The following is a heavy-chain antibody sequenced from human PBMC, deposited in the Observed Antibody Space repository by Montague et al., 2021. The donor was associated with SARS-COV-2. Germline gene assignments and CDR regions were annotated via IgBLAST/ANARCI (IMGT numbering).Heavy chain of an antibody. J-gene: IGHJ4*02. Sequence: PALVKPTQTLTLTCTFSGFSLGTSGVGVGWIRQPPGKALEWLALIYWDDDKRYSPSLKSRLNITKDTSKNQVVLTMTNMDPVDTATYYCAHRRVLAAAWDYWGQGTLVTVSS. CDR2: IYWDDDK. CDR3: AHRRVLAAAWDY. V-gene: IGHV2-5*02. D-gene: IGHD6-13*01. CDR1: GFSLGTSGVG.